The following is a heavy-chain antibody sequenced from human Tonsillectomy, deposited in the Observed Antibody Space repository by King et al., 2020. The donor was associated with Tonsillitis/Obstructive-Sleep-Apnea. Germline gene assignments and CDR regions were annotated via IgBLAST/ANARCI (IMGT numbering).Heavy chain of an antibody. CDR3: ARPCSMTSWFDAFDI. J-gene: IGHJ3*02. Sequence: VQLVESGAEVKKPGSSVKFSCKASGGTFSSYAISWVRQAPGQGLEWMGGIIPIFGTANYAQKFQGRVTITADESTSTAYMELSSLRSEDTAVYYCARPCSMTSWFDAFDIWGQGTMVTVSS. V-gene: IGHV1-69*01. D-gene: IGHD2-2*01. CDR2: IIPIFGTA. CDR1: GGTFSSYA.